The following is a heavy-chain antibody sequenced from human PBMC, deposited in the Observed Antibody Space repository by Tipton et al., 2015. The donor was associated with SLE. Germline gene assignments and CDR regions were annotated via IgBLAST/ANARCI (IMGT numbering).Heavy chain of an antibody. CDR1: GGSISSHY. V-gene: IGHV4-34*01. D-gene: IGHD6-19*01. CDR3: ASGYSSGWDGGPGAFDI. Sequence: GLVKPSETLSLTCTVSGGSISSHYWSWIRQPPGKGLEWIGEINHSGSTNYNSSLKSRVTISVDTSKNQFSLKLSSVTAADTAVYYCASGYSSGWDGGPGAFDIWGQGTMVTVSS. CDR2: INHSGST. J-gene: IGHJ3*02.